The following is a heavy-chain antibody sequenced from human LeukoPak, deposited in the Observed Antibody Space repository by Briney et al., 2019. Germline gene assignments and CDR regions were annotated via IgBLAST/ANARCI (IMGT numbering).Heavy chain of an antibody. V-gene: IGHV1-8*01. CDR2: MNPNSGNT. CDR3: ARAQRYCSSTSCSYYFDY. Sequence: ASVKVSCKASGYTFTSYVINWVRQATGQGLEWMGWMNPNSGNTGYAQKFQGRVTMTRNTSISTAYMELSSLRSEDTAVYYCARAQRYCSSTSCSYYFDYWGQGTLVTVSS. D-gene: IGHD2-2*01. CDR1: GYTFTSYV. J-gene: IGHJ4*02.